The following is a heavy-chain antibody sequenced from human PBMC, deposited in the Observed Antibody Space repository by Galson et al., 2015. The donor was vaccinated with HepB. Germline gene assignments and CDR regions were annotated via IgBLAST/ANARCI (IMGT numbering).Heavy chain of an antibody. CDR1: GGTFSSYA. V-gene: IGHV1-69*06. J-gene: IGHJ4*02. CDR2: IIPIFGTA. Sequence: SVKVSCKASGGTFSSYAISWVRQAPGQGLEWMGGIIPIFGTANYAQKFQGRVTITADKSTSTAYMELSSLRSEDTAVYYCARAPHSSSWMYYFDYWGQGTLVTVSS. D-gene: IGHD6-13*01. CDR3: ARAPHSSSWMYYFDY.